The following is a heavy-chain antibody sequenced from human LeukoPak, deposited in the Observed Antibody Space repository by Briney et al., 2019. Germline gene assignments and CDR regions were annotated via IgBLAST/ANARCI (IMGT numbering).Heavy chain of an antibody. V-gene: IGHV2-5*02. CDR3: AHHVLRYFDWLLFDY. CDR1: GFSLSTSGVG. D-gene: IGHD3-9*01. J-gene: IGHJ4*02. CDR2: IYWDDDK. Sequence: KESGPTLVKPTQTLTLTCTFSGFSLSTSGVGVGWIRRPPGKALEWLALIYWDDDKRYSPSLKSRLTITKDTSKNQVVLTMTNMDPVDTATYYCAHHVLRYFDWLLFDYWGQGTLVTVSS.